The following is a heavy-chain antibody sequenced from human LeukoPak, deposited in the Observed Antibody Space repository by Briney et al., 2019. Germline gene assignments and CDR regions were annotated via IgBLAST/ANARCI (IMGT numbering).Heavy chain of an antibody. J-gene: IGHJ4*02. Sequence: PGGSLRLSCAASRFTFSTYAMSWVRQAPGKGLEWVSYISGGSSFTYYVDSVKGRFTISRDNAKNSLYLQMNSLRAEDTAVYYCARSSIIAAAGPYYFDYWGQGTLVTVSS. D-gene: IGHD6-13*01. CDR3: ARSSIIAAAGPYYFDY. CDR2: ISGGSSFT. CDR1: RFTFSTYA. V-gene: IGHV3-21*01.